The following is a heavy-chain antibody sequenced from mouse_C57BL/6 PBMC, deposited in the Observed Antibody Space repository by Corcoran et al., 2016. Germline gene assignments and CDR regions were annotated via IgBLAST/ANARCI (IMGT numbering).Heavy chain of an antibody. D-gene: IGHD2-10*02. CDR1: GYTFSAYP. J-gene: IGHJ3*01. CDR3: GMGPIAY. Sequence: QIQLVQYGPALKKPAETVKISSTAAGYTFSAYPMHCVKQAPGKSFMWMGRIYTDTGEPTYDEEFKGRFAFSLEDSASTAYLQINNLKNEDTATYFCGMGPIAYWGQGTLVTVSA. CDR2: IYTDTGEP. V-gene: IGHV9-1*01.